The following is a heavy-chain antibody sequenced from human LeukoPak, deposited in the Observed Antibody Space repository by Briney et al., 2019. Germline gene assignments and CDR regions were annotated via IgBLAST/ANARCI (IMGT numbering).Heavy chain of an antibody. CDR1: GFTFSSYA. CDR3: GKTTVGYSSGQKPAWPVDY. D-gene: IGHD5-18*01. J-gene: IGHJ4*02. Sequence: GGSLRLSCAASGFTFSSYAMSWVRQAPGKGLEWVSGISGSGVNTYHADPVKGRFTISRDNSRNTVYLQINSLRAEDTAVYYCGKTTVGYSSGQKPAWPVDYWGQGTLVTVSS. CDR2: ISGSGVNT. V-gene: IGHV3-23*01.